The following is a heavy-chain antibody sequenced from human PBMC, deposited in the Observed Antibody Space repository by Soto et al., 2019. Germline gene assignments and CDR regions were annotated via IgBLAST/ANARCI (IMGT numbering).Heavy chain of an antibody. J-gene: IGHJ6*02. CDR3: ARQTAVAGPYYYYGMDV. CDR2: IYPGDSDT. D-gene: IGHD6-19*01. CDR1: GYIFTSYW. V-gene: IGHV5-51*01. Sequence: GESLKISCKGSGYIFTSYWIGCVLQMPGKGLEWMGIIYPGDSDTRYSPSFQGQVTISADKSISTAYLQWSSLKASDTAMYYCARQTAVAGPYYYYGMDVWGQGTTVTVS.